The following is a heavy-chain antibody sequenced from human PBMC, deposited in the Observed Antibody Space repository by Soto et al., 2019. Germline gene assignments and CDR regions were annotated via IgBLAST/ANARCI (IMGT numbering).Heavy chain of an antibody. J-gene: IGHJ3*02. CDR2: INHSGST. Sequence: QVQLQQWGAGLLKPSETLSLTCAVYGGSFSGYYWSWIRQTPGKGLEWIGEINHSGSTNYNPSLKGRVTISVDTSKNQFSLNLRSVTAADTAVYYCARGRISGGRNDVLDIWGQGTVVTVSS. D-gene: IGHD2-15*01. CDR3: ARGRISGGRNDVLDI. V-gene: IGHV4-34*01. CDR1: GGSFSGYY.